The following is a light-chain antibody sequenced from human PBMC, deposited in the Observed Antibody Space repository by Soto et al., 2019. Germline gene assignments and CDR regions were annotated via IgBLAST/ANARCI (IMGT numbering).Light chain of an antibody. CDR1: SSDVGAYDF. CDR3: CSYAGSSSAM. Sequence: QSALTQPRSVSGSPGQSVTISCTGTSSDVGAYDFVSWYQQHPGKAPQLMIYDVTKRPSGVPDRFSGSKSDNTASLTISGLQAEDEADYYCCSYAGSSSAMFGGGTKLTVL. V-gene: IGLV2-11*01. J-gene: IGLJ3*02. CDR2: DVT.